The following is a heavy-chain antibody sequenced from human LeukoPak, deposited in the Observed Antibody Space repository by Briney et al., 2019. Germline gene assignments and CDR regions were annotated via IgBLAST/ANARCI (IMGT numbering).Heavy chain of an antibody. D-gene: IGHD3-22*01. V-gene: IGHV3-53*01. CDR1: GITFKNYN. J-gene: IGHJ4*02. CDR2: IYSGGST. CDR3: ARGHDTSGPIHHFDY. Sequence: GGSLRLSCAASGITFKNYNMNWVRQAPGKGLEWVSVIYSGGSTYYADSVKGRSTISRDNSKNTLYLQMNSLRAEDTAVYYCARGHDTSGPIHHFDYWGQGTLVTVSS.